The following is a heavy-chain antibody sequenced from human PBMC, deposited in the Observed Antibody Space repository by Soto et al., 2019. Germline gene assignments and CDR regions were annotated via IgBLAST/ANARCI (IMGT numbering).Heavy chain of an antibody. Sequence: SSETLSLTCTVSGGSISSYYWSWIRQPPGKGLEWIGYIYYSGSTNYNPSLKSRVTISVDTSKNQFSLKLSSVTAADTAVYYCARGMPNYYDSSGYTYFFDDWGQGTLVTVS. V-gene: IGHV4-59*01. CDR3: ARGMPNYYDSSGYTYFFDD. CDR1: GGSISSYY. CDR2: IYYSGST. J-gene: IGHJ4*02. D-gene: IGHD3-22*01.